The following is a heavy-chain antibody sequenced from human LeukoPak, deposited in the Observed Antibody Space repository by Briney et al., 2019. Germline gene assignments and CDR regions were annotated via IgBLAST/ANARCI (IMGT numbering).Heavy chain of an antibody. D-gene: IGHD5-18*01. CDR2: INHSGST. J-gene: IGHJ5*02. CDR3: ARQSRDSFGPFDL. V-gene: IGHV4-34*01. CDR1: GGSFSGYY. Sequence: SETLSLTCAVYGGSFSGYYWSWIRQPPGKGLEWIGEINHSGSTNYNPSLKSRVTISVDKTKDQLSLRLRSLSAADTGVYYCARQSRDSFGPFDLWGQGTLVTVSS.